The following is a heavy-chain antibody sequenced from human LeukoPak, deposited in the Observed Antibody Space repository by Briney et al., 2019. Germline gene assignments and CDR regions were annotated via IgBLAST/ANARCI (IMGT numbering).Heavy chain of an antibody. CDR1: GFTFSTYA. Sequence: GGSLRLSCEASGFTFSTYAMNWVRQAPGKGLEWVSYISSSGSTIYYADSVKGRFTISRDNAKNSLYLQMNSLRAEDTAVYYCAELGITMIGGVWGKGTTVTISS. V-gene: IGHV3-48*03. CDR2: ISSSGSTI. CDR3: AELGITMIGGV. J-gene: IGHJ6*04. D-gene: IGHD3-10*02.